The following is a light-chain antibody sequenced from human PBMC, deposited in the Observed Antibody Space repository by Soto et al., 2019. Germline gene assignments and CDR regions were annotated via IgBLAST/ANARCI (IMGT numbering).Light chain of an antibody. CDR1: QSVSSSY. Sequence: IVLTQSPGTLSLSPGERATLSCRASQSVSSSYLAWYQQKPGQAPRLLIYGASSRATGIPDRFSGSVSRTDFTLTISRLEPEDFAVFYCQQYGSSAWTCGQGTKVDIK. V-gene: IGKV3-20*01. CDR2: GAS. CDR3: QQYGSSAWT. J-gene: IGKJ1*01.